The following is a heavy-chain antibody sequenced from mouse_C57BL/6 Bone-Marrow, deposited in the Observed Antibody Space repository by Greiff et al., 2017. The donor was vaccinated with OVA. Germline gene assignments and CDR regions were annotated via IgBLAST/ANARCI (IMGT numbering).Heavy chain of an antibody. CDR3: ARCPDSNYVYFDY. V-gene: IGHV1-64*01. J-gene: IGHJ2*01. Sequence: QVQLQQPGAELVKPGASVKLSCKASGYTFTSYWMHWVKQRPGQGLEWIGMIHPNSGSTNYNEKFKSKATLTVDKSSSTAYMQLSSLTSEDSAVYYCARCPDSNYVYFDYWGQGTTLTVSS. D-gene: IGHD2-5*01. CDR1: GYTFTSYW. CDR2: IHPNSGST.